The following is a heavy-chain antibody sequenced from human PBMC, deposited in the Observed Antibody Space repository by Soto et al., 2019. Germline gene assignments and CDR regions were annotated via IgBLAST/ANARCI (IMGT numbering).Heavy chain of an antibody. D-gene: IGHD4-17*01. CDR1: GFNFNHYT. J-gene: IGHJ5*02. CDR3: ARVAVTGDYYPLHCFDT. V-gene: IGHV3-23*01. Sequence: GGSLTLSCAASGFNFNHYTISWVLQLPGKGLEWVSGINGGDGSTYYADSVKGRFTISRDNSQNTLYLQMNSLRAEDTAVYYCARVAVTGDYYPLHCFDTWGQGILVTVSS. CDR2: INGGDGST.